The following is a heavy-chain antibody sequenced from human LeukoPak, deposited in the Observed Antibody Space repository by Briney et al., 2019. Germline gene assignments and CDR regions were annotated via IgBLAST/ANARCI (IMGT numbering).Heavy chain of an antibody. CDR1: GGSISGYY. V-gene: IGHV4-59*12. J-gene: IGHJ4*02. Sequence: KPSETLSLTCTVSGGSISGYYWTWIRQPPGKGLEWIGYIRYTGITNYNPSLKSRGTISVDTSKNQFSLKLSSVTAADTAVYYCASYYFDSSGYPLFDSWGPGTLVTVSS. D-gene: IGHD3-22*01. CDR3: ASYYFDSSGYPLFDS. CDR2: IRYTGIT.